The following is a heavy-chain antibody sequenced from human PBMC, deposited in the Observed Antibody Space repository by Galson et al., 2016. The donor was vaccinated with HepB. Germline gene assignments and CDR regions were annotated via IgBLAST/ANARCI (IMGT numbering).Heavy chain of an antibody. CDR2: IWYDGRNK. CDR3: ARDLSKGGGNSYFGY. V-gene: IGHV3-33*01. D-gene: IGHD4-23*01. Sequence: SLRLSCAASGFTFTNYGMHWVRQAPGKGLEWVAVIWYDGRNKVYADSVKGRFTVSRDNSKNTVFLQMTSLRGEDTAVYYCARDLSKGGGNSYFGYWGQGTLVTVSS. J-gene: IGHJ4*02. CDR1: GFTFTNYG.